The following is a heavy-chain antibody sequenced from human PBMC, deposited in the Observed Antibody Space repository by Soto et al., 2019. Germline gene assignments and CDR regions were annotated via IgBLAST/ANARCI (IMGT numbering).Heavy chain of an antibody. Sequence: GASVKVSCKASGYTFTDYYIHWVRQAPGQGLEWIGWIVVGSGNTNYAQKFQERVTITRDMSTSTAYMELSSLRSEDTAVYYCAASLWFGELNYYYCGMDVWGQGTTVTVSS. V-gene: IGHV1-58*02. J-gene: IGHJ6*02. CDR1: GYTFTDYY. D-gene: IGHD3-10*01. CDR3: AASLWFGELNYYYCGMDV. CDR2: IVVGSGNT.